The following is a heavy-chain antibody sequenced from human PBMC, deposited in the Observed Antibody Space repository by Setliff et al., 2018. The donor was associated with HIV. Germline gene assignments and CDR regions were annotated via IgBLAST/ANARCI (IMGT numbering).Heavy chain of an antibody. CDR3: ARDPKHSSSGDLEY. J-gene: IGHJ4*02. V-gene: IGHV4-39*02. CDR1: GGSISISSYY. Sequence: SETLSLTCTVSGGSISISSYYWGWIRQPPGRGLEWIGSIYYSGITYYNPSLKSRLTMSVDTSKNQFSLKLSSVTAADTAVYYCARDPKHSSSGDLEYWSQGTLVTVSS. D-gene: IGHD3-22*01. CDR2: IYYSGIT.